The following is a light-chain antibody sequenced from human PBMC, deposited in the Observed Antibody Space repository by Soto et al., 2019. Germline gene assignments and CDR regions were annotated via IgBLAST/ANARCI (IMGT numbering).Light chain of an antibody. Sequence: DIVLTQSQATLSLSPGERATLSCGASQNVRSGYVAWYQQKPGLAPRLLIYDASSRATGIPDRFTGSGSGTDFTLAISRLEPEDFAVYFCQQYGTSPFTFGQGTKLEI. CDR3: QQYGTSPFT. CDR1: QNVRSGY. J-gene: IGKJ2*01. V-gene: IGKV3D-20*01. CDR2: DAS.